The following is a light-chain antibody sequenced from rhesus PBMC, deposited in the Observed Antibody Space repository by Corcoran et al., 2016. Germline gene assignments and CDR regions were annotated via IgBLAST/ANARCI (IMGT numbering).Light chain of an antibody. Sequence: DIQMTQSPYSLAASVGDRVTITCRARQGIRRWLAWDQQKPGKAPSLLIYKASNLQNGGPSSFSGIGSWKYFTLTLSSLQPEDFATYYCPQYTSAPTFGQGTKVEIK. V-gene: IGKV1-21*01. CDR3: PQYTSAPT. CDR1: QGIRRW. J-gene: IGKJ1*01. CDR2: KAS.